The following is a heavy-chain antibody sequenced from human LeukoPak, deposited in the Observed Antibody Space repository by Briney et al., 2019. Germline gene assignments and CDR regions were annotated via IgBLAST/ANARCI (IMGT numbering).Heavy chain of an antibody. D-gene: IGHD3-22*01. CDR3: ARTSIYYDSSGYRS. J-gene: IGHJ5*02. V-gene: IGHV4-34*01. Sequence: SETLSLTCAVYGGSFSGYYWSWIRQPPGKGPEWIGEINHSGSTNYNPSLKSRVTISVDTSKNQFSLKLSSVTAADTAVYYCARTSIYYDSSGYRSWGQGTLVTVSS. CDR2: INHSGST. CDR1: GGSFSGYY.